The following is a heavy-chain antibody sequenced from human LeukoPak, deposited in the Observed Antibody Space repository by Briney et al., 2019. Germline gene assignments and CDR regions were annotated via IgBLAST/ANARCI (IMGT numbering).Heavy chain of an antibody. V-gene: IGHV3-23*01. Sequence: TGGSLRLSCAASGFTFSSYEMNWVRQAPGKGLEWVSATSGSGGSTYYADSVKGRFTISRDNSKNTLYLQMNSLRAEDTAVYYCAKERSDYDFWSGYTPDAFDIWGQGTMVTVSS. CDR3: AKERSDYDFWSGYTPDAFDI. J-gene: IGHJ3*02. D-gene: IGHD3-3*01. CDR1: GFTFSSYE. CDR2: TSGSGGST.